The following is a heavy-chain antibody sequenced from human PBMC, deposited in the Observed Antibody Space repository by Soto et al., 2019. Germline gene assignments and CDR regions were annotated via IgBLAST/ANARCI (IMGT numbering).Heavy chain of an antibody. Sequence: GGSLRLSCAASGFTFSSYAMSWVRQAPGKGLEWVSAISGSGGSTYYADSVKGRFTISRDNSKNTLYLQMNSLRAEDTAVYYCARQLRPGYAILDYWGQGTLVTVSS. D-gene: IGHD2-8*01. V-gene: IGHV3-23*01. CDR3: ARQLRPGYAILDY. CDR2: ISGSGGST. CDR1: GFTFSSYA. J-gene: IGHJ4*02.